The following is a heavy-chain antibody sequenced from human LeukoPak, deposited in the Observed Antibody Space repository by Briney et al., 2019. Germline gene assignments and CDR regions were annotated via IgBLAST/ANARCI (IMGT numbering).Heavy chain of an antibody. CDR2: ISGSGGST. CDR3: ATDGLTGTTDGTLES. D-gene: IGHD1-20*01. CDR1: GFTFSSYA. Sequence: GGSLRLSCAASGFTFSSYAMSWVRQAPGKGLEWVSAISGSGGSTYYADSVKGRFTISRDNSKSTLYLQMNNLRTEDTAMYYCATDGLTGTTDGTLESWGQGTLVTVS. V-gene: IGHV3-23*01. J-gene: IGHJ4*02.